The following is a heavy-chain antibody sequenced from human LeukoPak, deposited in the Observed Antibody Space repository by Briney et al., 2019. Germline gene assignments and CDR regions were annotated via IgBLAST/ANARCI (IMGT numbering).Heavy chain of an antibody. J-gene: IGHJ5*02. CDR3: ARSRSLPGRYYDFWSGYWFEVWFDP. V-gene: IGHV3-66*01. CDR2: IYGGGST. Sequence: GGSLRLSCAASGFTVSGNYMNWVRQAPGKGLEWVSVIYGGGSTYYADSVKDRFTISRDNSKNTLDLQMNSLRVEDTAVYYCARSRSLPGRYYDFWSGYWFEVWFDPWGQGTLVTVSS. CDR1: GFTVSGNY. D-gene: IGHD3-3*01.